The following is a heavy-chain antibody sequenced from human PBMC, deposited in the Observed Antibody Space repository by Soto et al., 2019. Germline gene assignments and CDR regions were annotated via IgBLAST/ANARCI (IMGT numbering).Heavy chain of an antibody. J-gene: IGHJ3*02. CDR1: GGSISSGGYS. Sequence: QLQLQESGSGLVKPSQTLSLTCAVSGGSISSGGYSWSWIRQPPGKGLEWIGYIYHSGSTYYNPSLKSRGTISVDRSKNQFSPKLSSVTAADTAVYYCARSITMVRGVIIRAFDIWGQGTMVTVSS. CDR2: IYHSGST. V-gene: IGHV4-30-2*01. D-gene: IGHD3-10*01. CDR3: ARSITMVRGVIIRAFDI.